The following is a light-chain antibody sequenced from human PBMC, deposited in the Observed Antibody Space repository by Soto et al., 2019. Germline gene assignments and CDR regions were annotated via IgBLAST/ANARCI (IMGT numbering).Light chain of an antibody. CDR3: NSYTTSNTRQIV. CDR2: DVS. V-gene: IGLV2-14*01. J-gene: IGLJ1*01. CDR1: SSDVGGYNY. Sequence: QSVLTQPASLSGSPGQSITISCTGTSSDVGGYNYVSWYQQHPGKAPKFMIYDVSNRPSGVSTRFSGSKSGNTASLTISGLQAEEEADYYCNSYTTSNTRQIVFGTGTKVTVL.